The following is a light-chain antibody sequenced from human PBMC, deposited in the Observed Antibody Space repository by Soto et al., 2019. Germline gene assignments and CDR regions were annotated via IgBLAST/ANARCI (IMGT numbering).Light chain of an antibody. CDR3: QQSYNTPRT. V-gene: IGKV1-39*01. J-gene: IGKJ1*01. CDR2: NAS. Sequence: DIQMTQSPSSLFASVGDRLTITCRASQTISNFLNWYQQKPGRAPKLLIYNASSLQSGVPSRFSGSGSGTDFTLTISSLQPEDFATYYCQQSYNTPRTFGQRGNVDI. CDR1: QTISNF.